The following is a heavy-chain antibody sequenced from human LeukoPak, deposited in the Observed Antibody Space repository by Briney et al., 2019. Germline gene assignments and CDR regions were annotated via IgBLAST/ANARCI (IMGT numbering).Heavy chain of an antibody. CDR1: GFTFSYYW. Sequence: GGSLRLSCAASGFTFSYYWMSWVRQAPGKGLEWVAVISFDGSNKYYADSVKGRFTISRDNSRNTLYLQMNSLRAEDTAVYYCARDHGRGSSSFYSWGGGTYYFDYWGQGTLVTVSS. V-gene: IGHV3-30*03. CDR2: ISFDGSNK. D-gene: IGHD6-6*01. CDR3: ARDHGRGSSSFYSWGGGTYYFDY. J-gene: IGHJ4*02.